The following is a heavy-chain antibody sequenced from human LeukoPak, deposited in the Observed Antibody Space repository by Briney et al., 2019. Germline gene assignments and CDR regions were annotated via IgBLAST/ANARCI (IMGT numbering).Heavy chain of an antibody. CDR3: ARVLDSGNYPRPLDY. J-gene: IGHJ4*02. D-gene: IGHD1-26*01. CDR1: GFSFSSYW. CDR2: IKHDGSEK. V-gene: IGHV3-7*01. Sequence: GGSLRLSCAASGFSFSSYWMTWVRQAPGKGLEWVANIKHDGSEKYYVDSVKGRFTISRDNAKNSLYLQMNSLRAEDTAVCYCARVLDSGNYPRPLDYWGQGALVTVSS.